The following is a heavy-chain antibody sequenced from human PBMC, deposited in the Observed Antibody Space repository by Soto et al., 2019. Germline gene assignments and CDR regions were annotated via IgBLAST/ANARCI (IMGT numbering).Heavy chain of an antibody. V-gene: IGHV4-34*01. J-gene: IGHJ3*02. CDR3: ARRVRGGYYARGVFDI. Sequence: NPSETLSLTCAVYGGSFSGYYCSWIRQPPGKGLEWIGEINHSGSTNYNPSLKSRVTISVDTSKNQFSLKLSSVTAADTAVYYCARRVRGGYYARGVFDIWGQGTMVTVSS. CDR2: INHSGST. CDR1: GGSFSGYY. D-gene: IGHD2-2*01.